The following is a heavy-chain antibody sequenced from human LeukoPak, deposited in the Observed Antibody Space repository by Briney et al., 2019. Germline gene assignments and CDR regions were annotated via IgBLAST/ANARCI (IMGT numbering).Heavy chain of an antibody. V-gene: IGHV4-34*01. CDR3: ARDYKSSYYYYMDV. CDR2: INHSGST. D-gene: IGHD4-11*01. J-gene: IGHJ6*03. CDR1: GGSFSGYY. Sequence: PSETLSLTCAVYGGSFSGYYWSWIRQPPGKGLEWIGEINHSGSTNYNPSLKSRVAISVDTSKNHFSLKLTSVTAADTAVYYCARDYKSSYYYYMDVWDKGTTVTVSS.